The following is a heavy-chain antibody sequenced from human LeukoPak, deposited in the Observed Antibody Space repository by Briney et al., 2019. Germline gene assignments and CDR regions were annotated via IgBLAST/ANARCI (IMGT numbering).Heavy chain of an antibody. CDR3: GRNKNFALDY. J-gene: IGHJ4*02. D-gene: IGHD3-9*01. CDR2: TRNEAKSYST. Sequence: GGSLRLSCAASGFTFSDHYVDWVRQAPGKGLEWVGRTRNEAKSYSTEYAASVKGRFTISRDDSKNSVYLQMNSLKTEDTAMYYCGRNKNFALDYWGQGTLVTVSS. CDR1: GFTFSDHY. V-gene: IGHV3-72*01.